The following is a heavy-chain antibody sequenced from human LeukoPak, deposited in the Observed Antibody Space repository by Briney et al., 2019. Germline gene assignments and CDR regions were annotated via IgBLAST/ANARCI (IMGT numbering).Heavy chain of an antibody. CDR2: IKQDGSEQ. CDR3: ARDRCSSTSCFYDY. CDR1: GFHFCHLL. D-gene: IGHD2-2*01. J-gene: IGHJ4*02. V-gene: IGHV3-7*05. Sequence: GSLRTSCAAPGFHFCHLLMDWVRQAPGKGLEWGGNIKQDGSEQYYVDSVKGRFTISRDNAKNSLYLQMNSLRVEDTAVYYCARDRCSSTSCFYDYWGQGTLVTVSS.